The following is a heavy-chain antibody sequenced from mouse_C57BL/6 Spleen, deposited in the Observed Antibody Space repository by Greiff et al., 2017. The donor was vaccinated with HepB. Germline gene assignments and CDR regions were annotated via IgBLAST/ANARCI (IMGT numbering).Heavy chain of an antibody. Sequence: VQLQQSGAELMKPGASVKLSCKATGYTFTGYWIEWVKQRPGHGLEWIGEILPGSGSTNYNEKFKGKATFTADTSSNTAYMQLSSLTTEDSAIYYCARPYYYYGSSFHWYFDVWGTGTTVTVSS. CDR1: GYTFTGYW. CDR3: ARPYYYYGSSFHWYFDV. CDR2: ILPGSGST. J-gene: IGHJ1*03. V-gene: IGHV1-9*01. D-gene: IGHD1-1*01.